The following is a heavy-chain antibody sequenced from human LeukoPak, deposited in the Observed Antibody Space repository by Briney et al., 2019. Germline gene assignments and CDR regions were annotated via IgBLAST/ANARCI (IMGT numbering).Heavy chain of an antibody. D-gene: IGHD6-25*01. V-gene: IGHV4-34*01. CDR1: GGSFSGYY. CDR2: INHSGST. CDR3: ARRRRAGYFDY. Sequence: PSETLSLTCAVHGGSFSGYYWSWIRQPPGKGLEWIGEINHSGSTNYNPSLKSRVTISVDTSKNQFSLKLSSVTAADMAVYYCARRRRAGYFDYWGQGTLVTVSS. J-gene: IGHJ4*02.